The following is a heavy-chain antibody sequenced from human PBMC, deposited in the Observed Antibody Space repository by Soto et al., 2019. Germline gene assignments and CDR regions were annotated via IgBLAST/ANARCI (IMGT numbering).Heavy chain of an antibody. J-gene: IGHJ4*02. D-gene: IGHD3-10*01. Sequence: AGGSLRLSCAASGFTFSSYAMHWVRQAPGKGLEWVAVISYDGSNKYYADSVKGRFTISRDNSKNTLYLQMNSLRAEDTAVYYCARADLWFGELFFPPDYWGQGTLVTVSS. CDR3: ARADLWFGELFFPPDY. V-gene: IGHV3-30-3*01. CDR1: GFTFSSYA. CDR2: ISYDGSNK.